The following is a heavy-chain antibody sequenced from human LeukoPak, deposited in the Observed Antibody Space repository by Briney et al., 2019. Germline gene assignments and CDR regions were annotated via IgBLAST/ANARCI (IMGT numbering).Heavy chain of an antibody. CDR2: INAGNGNT. V-gene: IGHV1-3*01. Sequence: ASVKVSCKASGYTFTSYAMHWVRQAPGQRLEWMGWINAGNGNTKYSQEFQGRVTMTRDTSISTSYMELSRLRSDDTAVYYCARAWLRLNPYFDYWGQGTLVTVSS. CDR3: ARAWLRLNPYFDY. CDR1: GYTFTSYA. J-gene: IGHJ4*02. D-gene: IGHD5-12*01.